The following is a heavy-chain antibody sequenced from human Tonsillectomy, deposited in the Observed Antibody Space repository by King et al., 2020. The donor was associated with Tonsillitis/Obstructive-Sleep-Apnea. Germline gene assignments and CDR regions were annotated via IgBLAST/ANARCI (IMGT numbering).Heavy chain of an antibody. V-gene: IGHV2-5*02. CDR2: IYWDDDK. D-gene: IGHD3-22*01. CDR3: ASTRGSGYFIFDF. J-gene: IGHJ4*02. CDR1: GFSLSTTGVG. Sequence: TLKESGPTLVKPTQTLTLTCTFSGFSLSTTGVGVAWIRHPPGKALEWLALIYWDDDKLFSPSLKSRLTITKDTPNNQVVLTMTSVDPVDTATYFCASTRGSGYFIFDFWGQGTLVTVSS.